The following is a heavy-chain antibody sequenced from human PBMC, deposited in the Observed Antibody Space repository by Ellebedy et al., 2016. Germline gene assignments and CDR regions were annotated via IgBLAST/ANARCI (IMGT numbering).Heavy chain of an antibody. V-gene: IGHV4-28*01. CDR1: GYSISSSNW. Sequence: SETLSLTCAVSGYSISSSNWWGWIRPPPGKGLEWIGFIYYSGTTYYNPSPKSRVTMSVDTSKNQFSLKLSSVTAVDTAVYYCTLSTGGEAFDIWGQGTMVTVSS. CDR2: IYYSGTT. CDR3: TLSTGGEAFDI. J-gene: IGHJ3*02. D-gene: IGHD2-8*02.